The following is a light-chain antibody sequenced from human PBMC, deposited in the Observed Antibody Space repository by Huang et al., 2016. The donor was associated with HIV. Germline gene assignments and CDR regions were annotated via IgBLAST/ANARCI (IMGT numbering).Light chain of an antibody. J-gene: IGKJ4*01. CDR2: CAS. Sequence: PANLSVSPGEGATLSCRARRSGNSNLAGYQQKPGQGPRLLIYCASTRATGVPARFSGSGAGTEFALTISSLQSEDFAVYFCQQYNDWPLTFGGGTKVDIK. CDR3: QQYNDWPLT. V-gene: IGKV3-15*01. CDR1: RSGNSN.